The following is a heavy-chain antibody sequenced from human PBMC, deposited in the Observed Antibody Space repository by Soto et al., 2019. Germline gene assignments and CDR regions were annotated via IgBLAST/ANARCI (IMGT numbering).Heavy chain of an antibody. J-gene: IGHJ6*02. CDR1: GFSFDDYA. Sequence: EVPVVESGGGLVQPGRSLRLSCAASGFSFDDYAMHWVLQAPGKGLEWVSGISWNSGTIGYADSVKGRFTISRDNAKNSLYLQMNSLRAEDTALYYCAKSTGGTANGMGVWGQGTTVTVSS. D-gene: IGHD2-8*02. V-gene: IGHV3-9*01. CDR3: AKSTGGTANGMGV. CDR2: ISWNSGTI.